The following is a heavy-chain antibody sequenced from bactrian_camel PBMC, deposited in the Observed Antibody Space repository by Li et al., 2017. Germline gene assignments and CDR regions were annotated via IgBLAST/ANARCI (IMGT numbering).Heavy chain of an antibody. CDR1: KDALMY. CDR2: ISTGGSST. CDR3: AEGRGSRGEHCCSLNY. Sequence: VQLVESGGGSVQAGGSLRLSCPASKDALMYMAWFRQAPGQKSEAVAAISTGGSSTMYAASVKGRFTISRDSAKNTVYLQMNNLQPEDTATYYCAEGRGSRGEHCCSLNYWGQGTQVTVS. D-gene: IGHD6*01. V-gene: IGHV3S54*01. J-gene: IGHJ4*01.